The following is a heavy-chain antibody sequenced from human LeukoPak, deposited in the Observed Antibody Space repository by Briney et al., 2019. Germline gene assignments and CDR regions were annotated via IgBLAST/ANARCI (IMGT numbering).Heavy chain of an antibody. V-gene: IGHV3-33*01. CDR2: IWYDGGNK. J-gene: IGHJ3*02. Sequence: SGGSLRLSCTTSGFSFGSYGVHWVRQAPGKGLEWVALIWYDGGNKDYADSVKGRFTISRDDSKNTVYLQMNSLRAEDTAVYYCARDGGDRSGYHDAFDIWGQGTMVTVSS. D-gene: IGHD3-22*01. CDR3: ARDGGDRSGYHDAFDI. CDR1: GFSFGSYG.